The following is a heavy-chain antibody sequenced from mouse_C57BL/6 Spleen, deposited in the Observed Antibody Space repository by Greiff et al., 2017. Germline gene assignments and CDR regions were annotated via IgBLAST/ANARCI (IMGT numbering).Heavy chain of an antibody. J-gene: IGHJ3*01. CDR2: ISYDGSN. CDR3: ALIYYDYDGGFAY. Sequence: EVQLQQSGPGLVKPSQSLSLTCSVTGYSITSGYYWNWIRQFPGNKLEWMGYISYDGSNNYNPSLKNRISITRDTSKNQFFLKLNSVTTEDTATYYCALIYYDYDGGFAYWGQGTLVTVSA. V-gene: IGHV3-6*01. CDR1: GYSITSGYY. D-gene: IGHD2-4*01.